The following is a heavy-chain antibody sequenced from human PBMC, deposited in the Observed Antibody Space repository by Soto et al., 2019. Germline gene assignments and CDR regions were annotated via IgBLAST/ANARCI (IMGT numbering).Heavy chain of an antibody. CDR2: IKPSVRV. Sequence: AXRTLRLPCAVCAGCHNRHSWTRIRPSPGKGLEWIGDIKPSVRVNYSPSLNSRVTISLDTSKNQFSLTLSAVTTTDTVMYHCSTRACATHRYYRFHPWGEAILVTFS. D-gene: IGHD3-10*01. V-gene: IGHV4-34*01. CDR1: AGCHNRHS. J-gene: IGHJ5*02. CDR3: STRACATHRYYRFHP.